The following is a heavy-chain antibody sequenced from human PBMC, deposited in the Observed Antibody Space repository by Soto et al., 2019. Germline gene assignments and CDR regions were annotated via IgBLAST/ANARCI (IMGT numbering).Heavy chain of an antibody. V-gene: IGHV3-30*18. D-gene: IGHD3-22*01. J-gene: IGHJ4*02. CDR1: GFTFSSYG. CDR2: ISYDGSNK. Sequence: HPGGSLRLSCAASGFTFSSYGMHWVRQAPGKGLEWVAVISYDGSNKYYADSVKGRFTISRDNSKNTLYLQMNSLRAEDTAVYYCAKDVDPYDSSGYSYHFDYWGQGTLVTVSS. CDR3: AKDVDPYDSSGYSYHFDY.